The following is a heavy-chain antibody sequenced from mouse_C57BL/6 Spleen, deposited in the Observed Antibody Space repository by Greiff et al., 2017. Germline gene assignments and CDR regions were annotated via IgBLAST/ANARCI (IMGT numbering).Heavy chain of an antibody. Sequence: QVQLQQSGPELVKPGASVKISCKASGYAFSSSWMNWVKQRPGKGLEWIGRIYPGDGATNYNGKFTGKATLTADESSSTAYMQLSSLTSEDSAVYFCAGDLKYFYFWGTGTTVTVSS. CDR1: GYAFSSSW. CDR3: AGDLKYFYF. J-gene: IGHJ1*03. V-gene: IGHV1-82*01. CDR2: IYPGDGAT.